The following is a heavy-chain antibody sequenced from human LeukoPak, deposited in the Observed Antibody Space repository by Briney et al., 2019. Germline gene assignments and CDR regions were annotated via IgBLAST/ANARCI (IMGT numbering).Heavy chain of an antibody. D-gene: IGHD5-24*01. Sequence: GASVKVSCKASGGTFSSYAISWVRQAPGQGLEWMGGIIPIFGTANYAQKFQGRVTITADKSTSTAYMELSSLRSEDTAVYYCARGTQMATIFVYWGQGTLVTVSS. J-gene: IGHJ4*02. CDR1: GGTFSSYA. V-gene: IGHV1-69*06. CDR2: IIPIFGTA. CDR3: ARGTQMATIFVY.